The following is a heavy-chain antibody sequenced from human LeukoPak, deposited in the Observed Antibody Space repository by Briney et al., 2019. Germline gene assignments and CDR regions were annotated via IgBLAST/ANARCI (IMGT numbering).Heavy chain of an antibody. V-gene: IGHV1-69*13. CDR3: ARDKGYYYFDY. CDR2: IIPIFGTA. CDR1: GGTFSSYA. Sequence: ASVKVSCKASGGTFSSYAISWVRQAPGQGLEWMGGIIPIFGTANYAQKFQGRVTITADESTSTAYMELSRLRSDDTAVYYCARDKGYYYFDYWGQGTLVTVSS. J-gene: IGHJ4*02. D-gene: IGHD2-15*01.